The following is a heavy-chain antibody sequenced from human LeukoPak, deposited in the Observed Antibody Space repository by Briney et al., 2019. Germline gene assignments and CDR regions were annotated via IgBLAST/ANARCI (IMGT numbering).Heavy chain of an antibody. CDR2: IWSDGSNK. D-gene: IGHD3-3*01. CDR1: GFTFSSYG. V-gene: IGHV3-33*01. J-gene: IGHJ4*02. CDR3: GRSVLEWYYFDS. Sequence: PGRSLRLSCAASGFTFSSYGMHWVRQAPGKGLEWMAVIWSDGSNKYYADSVKGRFTISRDNSKNTLYLQMNSLRAEDTAVYYCGRSVLEWYYFDSWGRGALVSVSS.